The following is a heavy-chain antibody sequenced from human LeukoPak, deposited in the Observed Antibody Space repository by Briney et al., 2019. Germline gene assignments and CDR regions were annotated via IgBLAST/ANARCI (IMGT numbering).Heavy chain of an antibody. CDR2: ISASGSST. CDR1: GFTFTSYA. J-gene: IGHJ4*02. Sequence: PGGSLRLSCAASGFTFTSYAMNWVRQAPGKGLGWVSFISASGSSTHYADSVKGRFTTSRDNSNNTLYLQINSLRAEDTAAYYCAKGAQYDFWTGYTLEYFDVWGKGTLVTVSS. CDR3: AKGAQYDFWTGYTLEYFDV. D-gene: IGHD3-3*01. V-gene: IGHV3-23*01.